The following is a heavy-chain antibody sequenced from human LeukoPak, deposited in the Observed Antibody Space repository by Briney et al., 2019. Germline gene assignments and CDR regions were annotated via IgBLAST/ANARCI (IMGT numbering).Heavy chain of an antibody. V-gene: IGHV3-9*01. CDR2: ISWNSGSI. J-gene: IGHJ6*02. D-gene: IGHD6-19*01. CDR3: AKDIGSGWFYGMDV. Sequence: PGRSLRLSRAASGFTFDDYAMHWVRQAPGKGLEWVSGISWNSGSIGYADSVKGRFTISRDNAKNSLYLQMNSLRAEDTALYYCAKDIGSGWFYGMDVWGQGTTVTVSS. CDR1: GFTFDDYA.